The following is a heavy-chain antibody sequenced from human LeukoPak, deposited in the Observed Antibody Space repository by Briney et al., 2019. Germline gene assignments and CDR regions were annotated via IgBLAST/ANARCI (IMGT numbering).Heavy chain of an antibody. CDR1: GFTFGSFS. V-gene: IGHV3-21*01. J-gene: IGHJ4*02. CDR2: ISSSGSGTYI. D-gene: IGHD3-3*01. Sequence: GGSLRLSCAASGFTFGSFSMTWVRQAPGKGLDWVSTISSSGSGTYIYYADSVKGRFTISRDNAKNSLYLQMNSLRAEDTAVYYCASLRKKGNFWSGYHIQYFDYWGQGTLVTVSS. CDR3: ASLRKKGNFWSGYHIQYFDY.